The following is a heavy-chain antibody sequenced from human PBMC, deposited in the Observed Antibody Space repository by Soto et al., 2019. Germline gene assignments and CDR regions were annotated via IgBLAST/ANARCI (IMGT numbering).Heavy chain of an antibody. D-gene: IGHD1-1*01. CDR1: GGTFSSYA. V-gene: IGHV1-69*01. J-gene: IGHJ6*02. Sequence: QVQLVQSGAEVKKPGSSVKVSCKASGGTFSSYAISWVRQAPGQGLEWMGGIIPIFGTANYAQKFQGRVTITADESTRTAYMELSSMRSEDTAVYYCARNRGNWNDVYYYGMDVWGQGTTVTVSS. CDR3: ARNRGNWNDVYYYGMDV. CDR2: IIPIFGTA.